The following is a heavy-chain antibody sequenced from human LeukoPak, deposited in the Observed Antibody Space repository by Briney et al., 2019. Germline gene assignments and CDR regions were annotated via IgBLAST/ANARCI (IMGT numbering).Heavy chain of an antibody. CDR3: ARGVYSSSWPFDY. Sequence: ASVKVSCKASGYTFTSYCMHWVRQAPGQGLEWMGWINPNSGGTNYAQKFQGRVTMTRDTSISTAYMELSRLRSDDTAVYYCARGVYSSSWPFDYWGQGTLVTVSS. CDR2: INPNSGGT. CDR1: GYTFTSYC. V-gene: IGHV1-2*02. D-gene: IGHD6-13*01. J-gene: IGHJ4*02.